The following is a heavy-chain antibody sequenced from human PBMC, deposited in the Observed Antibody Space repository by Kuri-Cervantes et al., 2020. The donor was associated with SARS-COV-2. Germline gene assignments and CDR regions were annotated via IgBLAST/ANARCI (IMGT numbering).Heavy chain of an antibody. CDR3: ARDLGANSSGWYLFAWFDP. CDR1: GFSMNTYY. Sequence: GSLRLSCTVSGFSMNTYYWGWIRQPPGKGLEWIGYVYHSGSTNYNPSLKSRVTISVDTSKNQFSLKLSSVTAADTAVYYCARDLGANSSGWYLFAWFDPWGQGTLVTVSS. J-gene: IGHJ5*02. CDR2: VYHSGST. D-gene: IGHD6-19*01. V-gene: IGHV4-59*01.